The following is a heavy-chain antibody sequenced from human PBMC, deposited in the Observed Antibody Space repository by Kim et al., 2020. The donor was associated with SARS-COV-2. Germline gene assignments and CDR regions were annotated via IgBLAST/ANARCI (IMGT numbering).Heavy chain of an antibody. CDR3: ARDLRRSSIDYHFGMDV. CDR1: GFSVADTY. J-gene: IGHJ6*02. V-gene: IGHV3-53*01. D-gene: IGHD3-16*02. CDR2: IYLVGST. Sequence: GGSLRLSCSASGFSVADTYINWVRQAPGGGLEWIAVIYLVGSTYFADSVKGRFTISRDKSTNTIYLEMNSLRVEDTSVYYCARDLRRSSIDYHFGMDVWPRDHGHRLL.